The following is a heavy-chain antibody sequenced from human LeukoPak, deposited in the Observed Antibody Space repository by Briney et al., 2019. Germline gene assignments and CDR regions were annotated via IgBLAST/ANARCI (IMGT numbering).Heavy chain of an antibody. CDR3: AKDRYSYAFEYSDS. J-gene: IGHJ4*02. Sequence: PGGSLRLSCAASGSTFSSYGMHWVRQAPGKGLEWVAVISNDGSKKYYADSVKGRFTISRDNSKNTLSLQVSSLRAEDTAVYYCAKDRYSYAFEYSDSWGQGTLVTVSS. CDR2: ISNDGSKK. D-gene: IGHD5-18*01. V-gene: IGHV3-30*18. CDR1: GSTFSSYG.